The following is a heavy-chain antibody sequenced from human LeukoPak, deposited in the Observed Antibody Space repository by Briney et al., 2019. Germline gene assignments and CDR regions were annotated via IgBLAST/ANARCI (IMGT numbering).Heavy chain of an antibody. CDR1: GYSFTSYW. CDR2: IYPGDSDT. V-gene: IGHV5-51*01. CDR3: ARSVEIGDHSPYYFDY. Sequence: PGESLKISCKGSGYSFTSYWIGWVRQMPGKGLEWMGIIYPGDSDTRYSPSFQGQVTISADKSISTAYLQWSSLRASDTAMYYCARSVEIGDHSPYYFDYWGQGTLVTVSS. D-gene: IGHD4-17*01. J-gene: IGHJ4*02.